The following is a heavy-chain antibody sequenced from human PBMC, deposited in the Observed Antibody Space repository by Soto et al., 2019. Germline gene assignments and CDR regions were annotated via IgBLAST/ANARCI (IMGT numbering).Heavy chain of an antibody. Sequence: QVQLQESGPGLVKPSQTLSLTCTVSGGSISSGDDYWTWIRQPPGKGLEWIGYIYKSGSTHYNPSLKSRVTISADTSKHQFSLNLSSVTAADTAVYYCARDNDGSYYYYGMDVWGQGTTVTVSS. D-gene: IGHD2-8*01. V-gene: IGHV4-30-4*01. CDR3: ARDNDGSYYYYGMDV. CDR2: IYKSGST. CDR1: GGSISSGDDY. J-gene: IGHJ6*02.